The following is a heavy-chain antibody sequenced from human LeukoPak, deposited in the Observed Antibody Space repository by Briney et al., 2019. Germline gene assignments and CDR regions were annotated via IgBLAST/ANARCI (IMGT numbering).Heavy chain of an antibody. J-gene: IGHJ6*03. CDR3: ARSYGSGSYPYYYYMDV. CDR1: GFTFSSYS. D-gene: IGHD3-10*01. Sequence: PGGSLRLSXAASGFTFSSYSMNWVRQAPGKGLEWVSSISSSSSYIYYADSVKGRFTISRDNAKNSLYLQMNSLRAEDTAVYYCARSYGSGSYPYYYYMDVWGKGTTVTVSS. V-gene: IGHV3-21*01. CDR2: ISSSSSYI.